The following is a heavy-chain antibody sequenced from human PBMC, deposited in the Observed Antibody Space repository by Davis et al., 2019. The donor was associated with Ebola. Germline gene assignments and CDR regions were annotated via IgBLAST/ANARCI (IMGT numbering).Heavy chain of an antibody. V-gene: IGHV3-33*01. Sequence: GGSLRLSCGASGFAFSSYGMNWVCQALGKGLEWVAVIWYDGSNKYYADSVKGRFTISRDNSKNTLYLQMNSLRAEDTAVYYCAREGLGSDRYFDYWGQGTLVTVSS. CDR2: IWYDGSNK. CDR1: GFAFSSYG. J-gene: IGHJ4*02. D-gene: IGHD3-10*01. CDR3: AREGLGSDRYFDY.